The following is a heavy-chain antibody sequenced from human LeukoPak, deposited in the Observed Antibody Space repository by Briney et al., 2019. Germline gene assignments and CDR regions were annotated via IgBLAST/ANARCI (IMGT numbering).Heavy chain of an antibody. CDR1: GGSFSGYY. V-gene: IGHV4-34*01. CDR2: INHSGST. Sequence: SETLSLTCAVYGGSFSGYYWSWIRQPPGKGLEWIGEINHSGSTNYNPSLKSRVTISVDTSKNQSSLKLSSVTAADTAVYYCAKGAGPPWFDPWGQGILVTVSS. CDR3: AKGAGPPWFDP. D-gene: IGHD6-19*01. J-gene: IGHJ5*02.